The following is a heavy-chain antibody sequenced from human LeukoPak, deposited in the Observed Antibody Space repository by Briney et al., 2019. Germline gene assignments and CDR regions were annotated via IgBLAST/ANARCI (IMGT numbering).Heavy chain of an antibody. D-gene: IGHD6-13*01. CDR2: ISWNSGSI. V-gene: IGHV3-9*01. CDR3: AKGATIAAAGMRSYYYYGMDV. J-gene: IGHJ6*02. Sequence: PGRSLRLSCAASGFTFDDYAMHWVRQAPGKGLEWVSGISWNSGSIGYADSVKGRFTISRDNAKNTLYLQMNSLRAEDTAVYFCAKGATIAAAGMRSYYYYGMDVWGQGTTVTVSS. CDR1: GFTFDDYA.